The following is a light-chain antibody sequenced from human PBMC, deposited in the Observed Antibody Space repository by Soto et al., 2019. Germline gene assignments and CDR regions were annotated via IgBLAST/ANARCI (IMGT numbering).Light chain of an antibody. V-gene: IGKV3-15*01. CDR1: QSSSIN. Sequence: EIVMTQSPATLSLSPGERATLSCRASQSSSINLAWYQQKPGQAPRLLIYGASTRATGVPARFSGSGSGTEFTLTISSLQSEDFGVYYCQQYNNWPPYTFGQGTKLE. J-gene: IGKJ2*01. CDR3: QQYNNWPPYT. CDR2: GAS.